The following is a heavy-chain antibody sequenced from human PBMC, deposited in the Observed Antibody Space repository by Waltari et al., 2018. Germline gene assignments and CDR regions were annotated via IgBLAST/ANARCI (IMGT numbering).Heavy chain of an antibody. CDR1: GYSISSGYY. D-gene: IGHD2-15*01. V-gene: IGHV4-38-2*01. CDR3: ARSLLGYCSGGSCDYFDY. Sequence: QVQLQESGPGLVKPSETLSLTCAVSGYSISSGYYWGWIRQPPGKGLEWIGSIYHSGSTYYNPSLKSRVTISVDTSKNQFSLKLSSVTAADTAVYYCARSLLGYCSGGSCDYFDYWGQGTLVTVSS. J-gene: IGHJ4*02. CDR2: IYHSGST.